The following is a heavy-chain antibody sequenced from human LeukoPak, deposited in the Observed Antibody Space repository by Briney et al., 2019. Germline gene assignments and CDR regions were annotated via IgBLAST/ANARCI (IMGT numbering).Heavy chain of an antibody. CDR3: ATLGGDYCYYSLDV. D-gene: IGHD3-16*01. J-gene: IGHJ6*03. CDR1: GGTFSRYA. V-gene: IGHV1-69*13. CDR2: IIPVLGTT. Sequence: SVKVSCKASGGTFSRYAISWVRQAPGQGLEWMGGIIPVLGTTNYAQTFQNKVTITADEPTSTTYMELSSLTSEDTAVYYCATLGGDYCYYSLDVWGKGTPVTISS.